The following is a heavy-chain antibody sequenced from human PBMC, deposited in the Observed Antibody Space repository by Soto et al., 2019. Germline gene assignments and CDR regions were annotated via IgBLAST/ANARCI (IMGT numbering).Heavy chain of an antibody. CDR3: ARWSYLDY. V-gene: IGHV3-23*01. Sequence: GGSLRLSCAASGFSFGSYALSWVRQAPGKGLEWVSTISGSDGKTFYADSVKGRFSISRDTSQSTLYLQMNSLRADDTAMYYCARWSYLDYWGQGTRVTVSA. D-gene: IGHD3-3*01. CDR1: GFSFGSYA. J-gene: IGHJ4*02. CDR2: ISGSDGKT.